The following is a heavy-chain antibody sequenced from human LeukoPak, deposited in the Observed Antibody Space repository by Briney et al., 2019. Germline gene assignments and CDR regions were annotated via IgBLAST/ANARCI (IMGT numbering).Heavy chain of an antibody. CDR3: ARVGTGYSSSWYGFPCDY. J-gene: IGHJ4*02. CDR1: GFTFSSYS. CDR2: ISSTSNYI. D-gene: IGHD6-13*01. Sequence: PGGSLRLSCAASGFTFSSYSMNWVRQAPGKGLEWVSSISSTSNYIYYADSVKGRFTISRDNAKNSLYLQMNSLRAEDTAVYYCARVGTGYSSSWYGFPCDYWGQGTLVTVSS. V-gene: IGHV3-21*01.